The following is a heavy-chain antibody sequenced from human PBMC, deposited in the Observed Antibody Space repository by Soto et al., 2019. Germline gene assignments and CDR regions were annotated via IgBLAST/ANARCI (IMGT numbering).Heavy chain of an antibody. CDR3: ARDPKPQNYDFWSGSPPYGMDV. D-gene: IGHD3-3*01. Sequence: PXESLSLPCTVSGGSMSSGGYYWSWIRQHPGKVLEWIVYIYYSGSTYYNPSLKSRVTISVDTSKNQFSLKLSSVTAADTAVYYCARDPKPQNYDFWSGSPPYGMDVWGQGTTVTVSS. J-gene: IGHJ6*02. CDR1: GGSMSSGGYY. CDR2: IYYSGST. V-gene: IGHV4-31*03.